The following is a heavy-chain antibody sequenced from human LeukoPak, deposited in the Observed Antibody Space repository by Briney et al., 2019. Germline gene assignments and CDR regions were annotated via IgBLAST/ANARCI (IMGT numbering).Heavy chain of an antibody. CDR1: GGSISSYY. Sequence: SETLSLTCTVSGGSISSYYWSWIRQPPGKGLEWIGYIYYRGSANYNPSLKSRVTISVDTFRNQFSLKLSSVTAADTAVYYCARAGVYYASGSYLGYWGQGTLVTVSS. V-gene: IGHV4-59*01. J-gene: IGHJ4*02. D-gene: IGHD3-10*01. CDR3: ARAGVYYASGSYLGY. CDR2: IYYRGSA.